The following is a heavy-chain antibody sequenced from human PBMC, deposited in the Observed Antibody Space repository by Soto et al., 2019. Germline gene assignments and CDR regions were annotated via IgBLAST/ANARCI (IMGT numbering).Heavy chain of an antibody. Sequence: SVSNAWMNWVRQAPGKGLEWVGRIKSKTDGGTTDYAAPVKGRFTISRDDSKNTLYLHMNSLKSEDTAVYYCTTDEVGDYVWGSYRYGPGHGGQGTLVTVSS. V-gene: IGHV3-15*07. CDR3: TTDEVGDYVWGSYRYGPGH. CDR1: SVSNAW. J-gene: IGHJ4*02. D-gene: IGHD3-16*02. CDR2: IKSKTDGGTT.